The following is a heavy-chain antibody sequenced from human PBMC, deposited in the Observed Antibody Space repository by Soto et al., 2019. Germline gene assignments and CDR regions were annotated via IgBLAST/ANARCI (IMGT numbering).Heavy chain of an antibody. CDR1: GYTFTSYY. Sequence: ASVKVSCKASGYTFTSYYMHWVRQAPGQGLEWMGIINPSGGSTSYAQKFQGRVTMTRDTSTSTVYMELSSLRSEDTAVYYGASGTGTRGFDYWGQGTLVTVSS. CDR2: INPSGGST. J-gene: IGHJ4*02. CDR3: ASGTGTRGFDY. V-gene: IGHV1-46*01. D-gene: IGHD1-1*01.